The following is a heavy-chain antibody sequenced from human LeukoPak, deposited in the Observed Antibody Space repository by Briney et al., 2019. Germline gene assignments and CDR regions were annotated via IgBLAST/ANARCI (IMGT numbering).Heavy chain of an antibody. D-gene: IGHD3-3*01. CDR3: VRVSGAGDI. CDR1: GFTFSSYG. Sequence: PGGSLRLSCAASGFTFSSYGMHWVRQAPGKGLEWVAFIRYDGSNKYCADSVKGRFTISRDNSKNSLYLQMNSLKTEDTAVYYCVRVSGAGDIWGQGTMVTVSS. CDR2: IRYDGSNK. J-gene: IGHJ3*02. V-gene: IGHV3-30*02.